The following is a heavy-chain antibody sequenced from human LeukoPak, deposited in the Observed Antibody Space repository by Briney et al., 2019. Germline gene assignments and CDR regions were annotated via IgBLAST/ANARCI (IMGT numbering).Heavy chain of an antibody. CDR3: ARECRRYYDFWSSGGNAFDI. CDR1: GYTFTGYY. Sequence: GASVKVSCKASGYTFTGYYMHWVRQAPGQGLEWMGRINPNSGGTNYAQKFQGRVTMTRDTSISTAYMELRSLRSDDTAVYYCARECRRYYDFWSSGGNAFDIWGQGTMVTVSS. V-gene: IGHV1-2*06. CDR2: INPNSGGT. D-gene: IGHD3-3*01. J-gene: IGHJ3*02.